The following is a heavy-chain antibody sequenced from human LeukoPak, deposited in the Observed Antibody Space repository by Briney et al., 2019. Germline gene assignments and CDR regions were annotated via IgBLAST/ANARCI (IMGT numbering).Heavy chain of an antibody. CDR3: AKESAPYYDYVWGSYRWDY. Sequence: GGSLRLSCAASGFTFSSYGMHWVRQAPGKGLEWVAVISYDGSNKYYADSVKGRFTISRDNSKNTLYLQMNGLRAEDTAVYYCAKESAPYYDYVWGSYRWDYWGQGTLVTVSS. CDR1: GFTFSSYG. CDR2: ISYDGSNK. V-gene: IGHV3-30*18. J-gene: IGHJ4*02. D-gene: IGHD3-16*02.